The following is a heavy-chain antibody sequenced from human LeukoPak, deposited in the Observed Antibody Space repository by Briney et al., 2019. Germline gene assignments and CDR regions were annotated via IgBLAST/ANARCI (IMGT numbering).Heavy chain of an antibody. CDR3: ARGGMTGYYKANWFDP. CDR2: IYYSGST. CDR1: GGSISSGDYY. J-gene: IGHJ5*02. Sequence: SETLSLTCTVSGGSISSGDYYWSWIRQPPGKGLEWIGYIYYSGSTYYNPSLKSRVTISVDTSKNQFSLKLSSVTAADTAVYYCARGGMTGYYKANWFDPWGQGTLVTVSS. V-gene: IGHV4-30-4*02. D-gene: IGHD3-9*01.